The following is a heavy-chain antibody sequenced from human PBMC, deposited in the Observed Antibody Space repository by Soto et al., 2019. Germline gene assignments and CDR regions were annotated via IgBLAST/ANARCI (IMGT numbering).Heavy chain of an antibody. J-gene: IGHJ4*02. V-gene: IGHV3-23*01. Sequence: GGSLRLSCAASGFTFSNSGMSWVRQAPGKGLEWVAIIKLPGGQANYADSVKGRFTISIDNSKNTVYLQMNSLGAEDTAVYYCGGHWYNYWGQGTLVTVSS. CDR1: GFTFSNSG. CDR3: GGHWYNY. CDR2: IKLPGGQA. D-gene: IGHD1-20*01.